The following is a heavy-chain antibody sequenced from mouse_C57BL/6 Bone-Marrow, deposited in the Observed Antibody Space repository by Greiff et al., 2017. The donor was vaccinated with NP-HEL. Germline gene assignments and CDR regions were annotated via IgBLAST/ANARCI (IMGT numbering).Heavy chain of an antibody. Sequence: EVMLVESGAELVRPGASVKLSCTASGFNIKDDYMHWVKQRPEQGLEWIGWIDPENGDTEYASKFQGKATITADTSSNTAYLQLSSLTSEDTAVYYCTAMVTTGYFDYWGQGTTLTVSS. CDR1: GFNIKDDY. CDR3: TAMVTTGYFDY. CDR2: IDPENGDT. D-gene: IGHD2-2*01. V-gene: IGHV14-4*01. J-gene: IGHJ2*01.